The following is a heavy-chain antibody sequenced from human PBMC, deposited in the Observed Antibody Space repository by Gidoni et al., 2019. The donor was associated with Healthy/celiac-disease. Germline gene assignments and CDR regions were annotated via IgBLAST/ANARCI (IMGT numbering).Heavy chain of an antibody. CDR1: GFTFSSYG. V-gene: IGHV3-33*01. Sequence: QVQLVESGGGVVQPGRSLRLSCAASGFTFSSYGMHWVRQAPGKGLEWVAVIWYDGSNKYYADSVKGRFTISRDNSKNTLYLQMNSLRAEDTAVYYCARVRVPCSSTSCYPNYYYYYGMDVWGQGTTVTVSS. CDR2: IWYDGSNK. D-gene: IGHD2-2*01. J-gene: IGHJ6*02. CDR3: ARVRVPCSSTSCYPNYYYYYGMDV.